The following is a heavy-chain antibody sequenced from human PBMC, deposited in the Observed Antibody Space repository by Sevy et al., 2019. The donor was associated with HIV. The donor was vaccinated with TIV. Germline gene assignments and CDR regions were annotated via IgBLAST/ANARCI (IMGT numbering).Heavy chain of an antibody. V-gene: IGHV3-33*01. J-gene: IGHJ6*02. Sequence: GGSLRLSCVASGFTLSSHGMHWVRQAPGKGLEWVSLIWYDGSHKFYADSVKGRFTISRDNSKNTLYLQMNSLRAEYTAVYYCARTFDFWSTYQTGSYYYYGLDVWGQGTTVTVSS. CDR3: ARTFDFWSTYQTGSYYYYGLDV. CDR1: GFTLSSHG. CDR2: IWYDGSHK. D-gene: IGHD3-3*01.